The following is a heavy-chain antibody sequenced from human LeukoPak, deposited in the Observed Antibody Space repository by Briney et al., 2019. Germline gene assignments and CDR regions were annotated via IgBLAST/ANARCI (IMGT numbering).Heavy chain of an antibody. CDR1: GFTFGSYA. Sequence: PGGSLRLSCAASGFTFGSYAMTWVRQAPGKGLEWVSAISGSGDDTYYADSVKGRFTISRDNAKNTLYLQMNSLRAEDTAVYYCARDTDTVTTILDYWGQGTLVTVSS. V-gene: IGHV3-23*01. CDR2: ISGSGDDT. J-gene: IGHJ4*02. CDR3: ARDTDTVTTILDY. D-gene: IGHD4-17*01.